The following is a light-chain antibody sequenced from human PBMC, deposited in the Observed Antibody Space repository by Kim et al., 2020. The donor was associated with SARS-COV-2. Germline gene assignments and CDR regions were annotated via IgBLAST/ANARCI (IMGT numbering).Light chain of an antibody. CDR2: KDS. CDR3: QSADSSGTYVV. V-gene: IGLV3-25*03. J-gene: IGLJ2*01. Sequence: SYELTQAPSVSVSPGQTARITCSGDALPKQYAYWYQQKPGQAPVLVIYKDSERPSGIPERFSGSSSGTIVTLTISGVQAEDEADYYCQSADSSGTYVVFGGGTQLTVL. CDR1: ALPKQY.